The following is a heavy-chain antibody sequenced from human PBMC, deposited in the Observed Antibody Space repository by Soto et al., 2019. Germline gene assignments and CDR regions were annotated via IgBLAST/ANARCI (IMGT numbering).Heavy chain of an antibody. J-gene: IGHJ4*02. D-gene: IGHD3-3*01. V-gene: IGHV3-64D*06. Sequence: GGSLRLSCSASGFTFSDYAIHWVRQAPGKGLEYVSAIRSNGINTDYADSVKGRFTISRDNSKNTVSLQMSSLRAEDTAVYYWVKFTYPYYGFWGQGTLVTVSS. CDR3: VKFTYPYYGF. CDR1: GFTFSDYA. CDR2: IRSNGINT.